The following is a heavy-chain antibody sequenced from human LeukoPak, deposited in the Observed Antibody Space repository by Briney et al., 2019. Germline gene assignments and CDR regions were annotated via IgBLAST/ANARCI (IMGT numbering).Heavy chain of an antibody. J-gene: IGHJ3*02. CDR2: IYTSGNT. Sequence: PSETLSLTCTVSGVSISSYYWTWIRQSAGKGLEWIGRIYTSGNTYYNSSLKNRVTISLDTSKNQFSLKVISMTAADTAAYYCTKSDGYGLIRICGRGTMVTVSS. D-gene: IGHD3-10*01. CDR3: TKSDGYGLIRI. V-gene: IGHV4-4*07. CDR1: GVSISSYY.